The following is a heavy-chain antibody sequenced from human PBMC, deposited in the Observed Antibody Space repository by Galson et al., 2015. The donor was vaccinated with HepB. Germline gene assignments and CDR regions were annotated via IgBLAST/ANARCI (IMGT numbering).Heavy chain of an antibody. CDR1: GFTFSTYA. Sequence: SLRLSCAASGFTFSTYAMTWVRQAPGKGLEWVSGISGKGDFTCYADSVKGRFTISRDNSKNTLDLQMNSLTAEDTAAYYCAKTRHNYFESIDYWGQGTLVTVSS. D-gene: IGHD3-9*01. J-gene: IGHJ4*02. CDR3: AKTRHNYFESIDY. V-gene: IGHV3-23*01. CDR2: ISGKGDFT.